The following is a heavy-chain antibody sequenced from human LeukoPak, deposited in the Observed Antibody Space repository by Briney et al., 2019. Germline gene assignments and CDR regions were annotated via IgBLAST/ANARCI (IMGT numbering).Heavy chain of an antibody. D-gene: IGHD5-12*01. CDR1: GYTFSSYW. V-gene: IGHV5-51*01. J-gene: IGHJ4*02. CDR3: ARRYSGYDYYFDY. CDR2: IYPRDSDT. Sequence: GKSLKLSCKGSGYTFSSYWIGWVRQMPGKGLELMGIIYPRDSDTRYSPSFQGQVTISADKSISTAYLQWSSLKASDTAVYYSARRYSGYDYYFDYWGQGTLDTVSS.